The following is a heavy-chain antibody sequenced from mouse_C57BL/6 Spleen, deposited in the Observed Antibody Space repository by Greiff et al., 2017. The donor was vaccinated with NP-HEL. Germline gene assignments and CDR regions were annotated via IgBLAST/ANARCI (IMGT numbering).Heavy chain of an antibody. D-gene: IGHD1-1*01. Sequence: VQRVESGPGLVAPSQSLSITCTVSGFSLTSYGVSWVRQPPGKGLEWLGVIWGDGSTNYHSALISRLSSSKDNSKSQFCLKLNSLQTGDTATYYCAKPHYDGRGYFDVWGTGTTVTVSS. CDR2: IWGDGST. V-gene: IGHV2-3*01. CDR3: AKPHYDGRGYFDV. CDR1: GFSLTSYG. J-gene: IGHJ1*03.